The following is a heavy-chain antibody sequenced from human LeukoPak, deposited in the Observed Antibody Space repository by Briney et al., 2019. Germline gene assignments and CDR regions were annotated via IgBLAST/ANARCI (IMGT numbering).Heavy chain of an antibody. CDR3: AREGRLTVTNYYYMDV. D-gene: IGHD1-14*01. J-gene: IGHJ6*03. Sequence: GGSLRPSCAASGFTFSSYWMSWVRQAPGKGLEWVANIKQDGSEKYYVDSVKGRFTISRDNAKNSLYLQMNSLRAEDTAVYYCAREGRLTVTNYYYMDVWGKGTTVTVSS. CDR1: GFTFSSYW. CDR2: IKQDGSEK. V-gene: IGHV3-7*01.